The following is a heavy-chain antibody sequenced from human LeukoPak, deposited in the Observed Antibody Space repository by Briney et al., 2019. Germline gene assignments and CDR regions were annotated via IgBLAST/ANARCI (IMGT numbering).Heavy chain of an antibody. J-gene: IGHJ4*02. CDR3: AKDGSVAGTFD. D-gene: IGHD6-19*01. Sequence: GGSLRLSCAASGFTFSDFWMAWVRQAPGRGLEWVANIKPDGSQKYYVGSVKGRFSISRDNAENSLYLQMNSLRAEDTAVYYCAKDGSVAGTFDWGQGTLVTVSS. CDR1: GFTFSDFW. V-gene: IGHV3-7*01. CDR2: IKPDGSQK.